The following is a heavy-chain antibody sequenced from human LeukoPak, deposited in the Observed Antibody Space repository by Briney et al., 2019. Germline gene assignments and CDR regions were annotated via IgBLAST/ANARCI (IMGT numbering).Heavy chain of an antibody. V-gene: IGHV3-23*01. D-gene: IGHD3-3*01. Sequence: GGSLRLSCAASGFTFSSYAMSWVRQAPGKGLKWVSAISASGGSTYYADSVKGRFTISRDNSKNTLYLQMNSLRAEDTAVYYCAKGIGSGYRWYFDYWGQGTLVTVSS. CDR2: ISASGGST. CDR1: GFTFSSYA. CDR3: AKGIGSGYRWYFDY. J-gene: IGHJ4*02.